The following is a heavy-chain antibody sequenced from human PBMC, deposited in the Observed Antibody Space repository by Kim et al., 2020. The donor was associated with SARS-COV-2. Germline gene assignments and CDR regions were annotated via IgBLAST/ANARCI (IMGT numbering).Heavy chain of an antibody. D-gene: IGHD4-17*01. CDR3: AKDIFGDYGGIQY. V-gene: IGHV3-23*01. CDR1: GFIFSTYA. Sequence: GGSLRLSCAASGFIFSTYAMTWVRQAPEKGLEWVSLIRANDGSTHYADSVKGRFTISRDNSKNTLYLQMNSLRIEDSAVYYCAKDIFGDYGGIQYWGRGT. CDR2: IRANDGST. J-gene: IGHJ4*02.